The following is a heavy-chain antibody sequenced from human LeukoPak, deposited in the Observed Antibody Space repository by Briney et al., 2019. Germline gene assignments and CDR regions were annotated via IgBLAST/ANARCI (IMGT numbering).Heavy chain of an antibody. CDR1: GFTFDDYA. V-gene: IGHV3-43*02. J-gene: IGHJ4*02. D-gene: IGHD3-22*01. CDR3: AKEGGNYYDSSGYQGLNY. Sequence: GGSLRLSCAASGFTFDDYAMHWVRQAPGQGLEWVSLISADGGSTYYADSVKGRFTVSRDNSKNSLYMQMNSLRTEDTALYYCAKEGGNYYDSSGYQGLNYWSQGTLVTVSS. CDR2: ISADGGST.